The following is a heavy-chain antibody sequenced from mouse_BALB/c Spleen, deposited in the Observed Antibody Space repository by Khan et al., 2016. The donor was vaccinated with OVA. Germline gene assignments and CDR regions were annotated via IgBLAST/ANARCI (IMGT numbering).Heavy chain of an antibody. J-gene: IGHJ4*01. Sequence: VKLEESGPGLAAPSQSLSITCTISGFSLTNYGVHWVRQPPGKGLEWLVVIWNDGTTTYNSALQSRLTITKDNSHSQVFLKMNSLQTDDTAIYFCARQPYYHYNIMDYWGQGTSVTVSS. CDR1: GFSLTNYG. CDR2: IWNDGTT. CDR3: ARQPYYHYNIMDY. V-gene: IGHV2-6-1*01. D-gene: IGHD2-10*01.